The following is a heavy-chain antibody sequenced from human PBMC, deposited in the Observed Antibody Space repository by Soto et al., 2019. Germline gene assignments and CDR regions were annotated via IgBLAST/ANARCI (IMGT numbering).Heavy chain of an antibody. D-gene: IGHD1-26*01. CDR3: ARDRRELLWFDY. V-gene: IGHV3-30-3*01. CDR1: GFTFSSYA. Sequence: QVQLVESGGGVVQPGRSLRLSCAASGFTFSSYAMHWVRQAPGKGLEWVAVISYDGSNKYYADSVKGRFTISRDNSKNPLYLQMDSLRAEDTAVYYCARDRRELLWFDYWGQGTLVTVSS. CDR2: ISYDGSNK. J-gene: IGHJ4*02.